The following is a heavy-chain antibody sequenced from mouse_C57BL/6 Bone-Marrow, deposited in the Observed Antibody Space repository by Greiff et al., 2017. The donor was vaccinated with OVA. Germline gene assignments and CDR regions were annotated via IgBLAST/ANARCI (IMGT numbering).Heavy chain of an antibody. V-gene: IGHV1-64*01. CDR3: ASVGLRYFDY. D-gene: IGHD3-1*01. CDR2: IHPNSGST. Sequence: VQLQQSGAELVKPGASVKLSCKASGYTFTSYWMHWVKQRPGQGLEWIGMIHPNSGSTNYNEKFKSKATLTVDKSSSTAYMQLSSLTSEDSAVYYCASVGLRYFDYWGQGTTLTVSS. J-gene: IGHJ2*01. CDR1: GYTFTSYW.